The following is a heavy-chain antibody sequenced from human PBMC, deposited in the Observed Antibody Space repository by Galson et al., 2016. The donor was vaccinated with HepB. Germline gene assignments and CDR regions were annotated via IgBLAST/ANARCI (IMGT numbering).Heavy chain of an antibody. V-gene: IGHV1-3*01. CDR2: INVGNGNT. Sequence: SVKVSCKASGFTLTSYAIKWVRQAPGQRLEWMGWINVGNGNTKNSEKFQGRVTITRDTSASTVYMELSSLRSEDTAVYYCAREHDIWTSYAFDIWGQGTMITVSS. CDR1: GFTLTSYA. D-gene: IGHD3/OR15-3a*01. J-gene: IGHJ3*02. CDR3: AREHDIWTSYAFDI.